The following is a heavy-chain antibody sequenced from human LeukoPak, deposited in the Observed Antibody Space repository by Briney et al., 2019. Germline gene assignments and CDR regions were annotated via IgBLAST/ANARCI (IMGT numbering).Heavy chain of an antibody. CDR1: GFTFSSYW. CDR3: ARADYYGSGSYYWK. Sequence: GGSLRLSCAASGFTFSSYWMSWVRQAPRKGLEWVANIKEDGSEKYYVGSVKGRFTISRDNAKNSLYLQMNSLRAEDTAVYYWARADYYGSGSYYWKWGEGTMVTVPS. V-gene: IGHV3-7*01. D-gene: IGHD3-10*01. J-gene: IGHJ4*02. CDR2: IKEDGSEK.